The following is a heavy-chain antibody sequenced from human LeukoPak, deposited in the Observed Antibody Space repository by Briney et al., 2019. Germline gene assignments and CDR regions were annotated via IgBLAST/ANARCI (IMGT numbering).Heavy chain of an antibody. J-gene: IGHJ4*02. CDR3: ASGSSQIEIVGVLDY. CDR2: IIPIFGTA. D-gene: IGHD3-10*01. V-gene: IGHV1-69*13. CDR1: GGTFSSYA. Sequence: SVKVSCKASGGTFSSYAISWVRQAPGQGLEWMGGIIPIFGTANYAQKFQGRVTITADESTSTAYMELSSLRSEDTAVYYCASGSSQIEIVGVLDYWGQGTLVTVSS.